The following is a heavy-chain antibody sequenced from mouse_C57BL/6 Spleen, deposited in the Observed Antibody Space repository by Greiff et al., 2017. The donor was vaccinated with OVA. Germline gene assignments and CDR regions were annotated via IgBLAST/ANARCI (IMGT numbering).Heavy chain of an antibody. D-gene: IGHD1-1*01. CDR2: INPYNGGT. Sequence: VQLQQSGPVLVKPGASVKMSCKASGYTFTDYYMNWVKQSHGKSLEWIGVINPYNGGTSYNQKFKGKATLTVDKSSSTAYMELNSLTSEDSAVYYCARGVTTVVAHWYFDVWGTGTTVTVSS. V-gene: IGHV1-19*01. CDR3: ARGVTTVVAHWYFDV. CDR1: GYTFTDYY. J-gene: IGHJ1*03.